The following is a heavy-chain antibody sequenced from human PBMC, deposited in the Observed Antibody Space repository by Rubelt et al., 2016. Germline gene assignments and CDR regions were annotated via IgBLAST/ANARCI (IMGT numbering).Heavy chain of an antibody. Sequence: QVQLVQSGAEVKKPGASVKVSCKASGYTFTSYGISWVRQAPGQGLEWMGWINPNSGGTNYAQKFQVRVTMTRDTSISTAYMELSRLRSDDTAVYYCARDLYKGPRWLVAYWGQGTLVTVSS. V-gene: IGHV1-2*02. D-gene: IGHD6-19*01. CDR1: GYTFTSYG. J-gene: IGHJ4*02. CDR2: INPNSGGT. CDR3: ARDLYKGPRWLVAY.